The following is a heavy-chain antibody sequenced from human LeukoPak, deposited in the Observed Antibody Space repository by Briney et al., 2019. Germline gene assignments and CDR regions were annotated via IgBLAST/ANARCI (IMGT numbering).Heavy chain of an antibody. J-gene: IGHJ4*02. CDR3: TKDTAFDILSGSNGFDY. CDR1: GFTFSSYW. Sequence: GGPLRLSCAASGFTFSSYWMHWVRQAPGKGLEWVSGISWNSGSIGYADSVKGRFTISRDNAKNSLYLQMNSLRAEDTALYYCTKDTAFDILSGSNGFDYWGQGTLVTVSS. D-gene: IGHD3-9*01. V-gene: IGHV3-9*01. CDR2: ISWNSGSI.